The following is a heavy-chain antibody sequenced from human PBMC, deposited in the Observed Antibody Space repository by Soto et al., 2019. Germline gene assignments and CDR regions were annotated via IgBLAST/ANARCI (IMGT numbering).Heavy chain of an antibody. D-gene: IGHD2-8*02. J-gene: IGHJ5*02. CDR2: IYYTGTT. Sequence: SETLSLTCTVSGASISAGSYYWSWIRQPPGKGLEWIGFIYYTGTTSYNPSLESRVTMSVDMSKNQLSLNLRSVTAADTAVYYCARVGSTETCFEPWGQGTLVTVSS. CDR1: GASISAGSYY. V-gene: IGHV4-61*01. CDR3: ARVGSTETCFEP.